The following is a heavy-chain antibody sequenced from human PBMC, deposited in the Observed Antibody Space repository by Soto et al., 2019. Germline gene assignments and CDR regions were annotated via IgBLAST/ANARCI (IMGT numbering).Heavy chain of an antibody. D-gene: IGHD3-10*01. CDR2: INPNSGGT. CDR1: GYTFTGYY. V-gene: IGHV1-2*04. J-gene: IGHJ6*02. CDR3: ARDHYGDERKYYYHDMDV. Sequence: GASVKVSCKASGYTFTGYYMHWVRQAPGQGLEWMGWINPNSGGTNYAQKFQGWVTMTRDTSISTAYMELSRLRSDDTAVYYCARDHYGDERKYYYHDMDVWGQGTTVTVSS.